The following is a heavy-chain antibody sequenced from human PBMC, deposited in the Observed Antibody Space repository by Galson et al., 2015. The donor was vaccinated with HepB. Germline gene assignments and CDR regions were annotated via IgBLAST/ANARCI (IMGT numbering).Heavy chain of an antibody. Sequence: QSGAEVKKPGESLKISCKGSGYSFASYWIGWVRQMPGKGLEYMGIIYPGDSDTRYSPSFQGRVTISADKSISTAYLQWSSLKASDTAMYYCARGLPTVVTPQQTLPFDIWGQGTMVTVSS. V-gene: IGHV5-51*03. CDR3: ARGLPTVVTPQQTLPFDI. D-gene: IGHD4-23*01. J-gene: IGHJ3*02. CDR1: GYSFASYW. CDR2: IYPGDSDT.